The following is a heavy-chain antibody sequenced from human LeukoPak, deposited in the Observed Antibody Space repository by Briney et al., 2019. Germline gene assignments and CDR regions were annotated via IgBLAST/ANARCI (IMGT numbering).Heavy chain of an antibody. V-gene: IGHV1-69*04. J-gene: IGHJ6*02. D-gene: IGHD2-15*01. CDR2: IIPILGIA. Sequence: ASVKVSCKASGGTFSSYAISWVRQAPGQGLEWMGRIIPILGIANYAQKFQGRVTITADKSTSTAYMELNSLRSEDTAVYYCARVRSTAVVAASYYGMDVWGQGTTVTVSS. CDR1: GGTFSSYA. CDR3: ARVRSTAVVAASYYGMDV.